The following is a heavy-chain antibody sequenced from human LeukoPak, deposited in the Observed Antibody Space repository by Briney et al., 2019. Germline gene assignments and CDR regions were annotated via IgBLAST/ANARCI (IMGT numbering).Heavy chain of an antibody. CDR3: ARLGGSGYDKGNSYYDYVWGSYRRYYFDY. CDR1: GYSFTSDW. Sequence: GESLKISCKGSGYSFTSDWIVWVRQVPGKGLEWMGIINPGDSDTRYSPSFQGQVTISADKSISTAYLQWSSLKASDTAMYYCARLGGSGYDKGNSYYDYVWGSYRRYYFDYWGQGTLVTVSS. D-gene: IGHD3-16*02. J-gene: IGHJ4*02. V-gene: IGHV5-51*01. CDR2: INPGDSDT.